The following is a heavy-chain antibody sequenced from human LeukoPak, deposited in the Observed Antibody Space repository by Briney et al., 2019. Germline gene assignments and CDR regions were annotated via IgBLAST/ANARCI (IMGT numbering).Heavy chain of an antibody. V-gene: IGHV3-7*03. Sequence: GGSLRLSCAASGFTFSSYWMSWVRQAPGKGLEWVANIKQDGSEKYYVDSVKGRFTISRDNAKNSLYLQMNSLRAEDTAVYYCASANTYYYGSGSSYYMDVWGKGPGVRVSS. CDR3: ASANTYYYGSGSSYYMDV. D-gene: IGHD3-10*01. CDR1: GFTFSSYW. CDR2: IKQDGSEK. J-gene: IGHJ6*03.